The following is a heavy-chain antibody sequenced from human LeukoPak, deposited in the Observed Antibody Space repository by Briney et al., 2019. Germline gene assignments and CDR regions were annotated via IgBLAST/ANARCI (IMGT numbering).Heavy chain of an antibody. V-gene: IGHV4-4*09. CDR1: GVSMSAFQ. Sequence: SETLSLTCTVSGVSMSAFQWSWVRQSPEKGLEWIGCVNTKGETNYNPSLKSRVITSVDTSKSQFSPRLTSVTAADTAMYYCATSNDAKIAPFDHWGQGALVTVSS. J-gene: IGHJ4*02. CDR3: ATSNDAKIAPFDH. CDR2: VNTKGET. D-gene: IGHD2-8*01.